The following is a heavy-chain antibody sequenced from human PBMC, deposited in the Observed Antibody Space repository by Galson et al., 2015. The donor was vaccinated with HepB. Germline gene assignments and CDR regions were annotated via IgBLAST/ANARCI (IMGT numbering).Heavy chain of an antibody. J-gene: IGHJ4*02. D-gene: IGHD3-10*01. CDR2: IRYDGSNN. CDR1: GFTFSSYG. V-gene: IGHV3-30*02. CDR3: AKDLHYYGSGSYYNYFDY. Sequence: LRLSCAASGFTFSSYGMHWVRQAPGKGLEWVAFIRYDGSNNYYADSVKGRFTISRDNSKNTLYLQMNSLRAEDTAVYYCAKDLHYYGSGSYYNYFDYWGQGTLVTVSS.